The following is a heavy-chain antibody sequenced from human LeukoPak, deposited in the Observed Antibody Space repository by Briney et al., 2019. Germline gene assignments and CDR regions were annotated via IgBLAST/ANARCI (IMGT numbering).Heavy chain of an antibody. CDR1: GGSISSYY. V-gene: IGHV4-59*01. CDR2: IYYSGST. D-gene: IGHD6-13*01. CDR3: ARGAFSSSWYGGGLDY. Sequence: SETLSLTCTVSGGSISSYYWSWIRQPPGKGLEWIGYIYYSGSTNYNPSLKSRVTISVDTSKNQFSLKLSSVTAADTAVYYCARGAFSSSWYGGGLDYWGQGTLVTVSS. J-gene: IGHJ4*02.